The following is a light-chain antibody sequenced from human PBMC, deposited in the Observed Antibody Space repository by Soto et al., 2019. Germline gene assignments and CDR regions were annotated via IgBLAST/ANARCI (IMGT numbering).Light chain of an antibody. CDR3: QQRSNWPLT. CDR2: DAS. V-gene: IGKV3-11*01. CDR1: QSVSSY. Sequence: PGDRATLSCRASQSVSSYLAWYQQKPGQAPRLLIYDASNRATGIPARFSGSGSGTDFTLTISSLEPEDFAVYYCQQRSNWPLTFGGGTKVDIK. J-gene: IGKJ4*01.